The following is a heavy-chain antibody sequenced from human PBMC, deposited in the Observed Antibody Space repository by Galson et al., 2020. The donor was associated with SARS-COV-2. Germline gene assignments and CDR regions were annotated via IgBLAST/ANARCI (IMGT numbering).Heavy chain of an antibody. CDR1: GYTFTGHY. CDR2: NNPNSGGT. J-gene: IGHJ3*02. D-gene: IGHD2-2*01. Sequence: ASVKVSCKASGYTFTGHYMHWVRQAPGQGLEWMGWNNPNSGGTNYAQKFQGRVTMTRDTSISTAYMELSRLRSDDTAVYYCARVRPQYQLPPDAFDIWGQGTMVTVSS. CDR3: ARVRPQYQLPPDAFDI. V-gene: IGHV1-2*02.